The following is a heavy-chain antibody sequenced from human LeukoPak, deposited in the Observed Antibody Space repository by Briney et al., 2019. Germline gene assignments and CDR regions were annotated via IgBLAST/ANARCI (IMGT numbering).Heavy chain of an antibody. V-gene: IGHV4-39*07. D-gene: IGHD3-22*01. CDR1: GSSISSSTYY. J-gene: IGHJ5*02. Sequence: SETLSLTCTVSGSSISSSTYYWGWIRQPPGKGLEWIGSIYYSGYTYYSPSLKSRVTISVDTSKNQFSLKLSSVTAADTAVYYCAKALDLYYYDSSGDWFDPWGQGTLVTVSS. CDR3: AKALDLYYYDSSGDWFDP. CDR2: IYYSGYT.